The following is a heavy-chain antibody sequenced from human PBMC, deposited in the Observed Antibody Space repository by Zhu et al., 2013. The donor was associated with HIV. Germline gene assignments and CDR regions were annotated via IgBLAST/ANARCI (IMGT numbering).Heavy chain of an antibody. J-gene: IGHJ4*02. D-gene: IGHD3-22*01. V-gene: IGHV1-18*01. CDR1: GHTFTSYD. CDR2: ISAYNGNT. Sequence: QVQLVQSGAEVKKPGSSVKVSCKASGHTFTSYDINWVRQVSGQGLEWMGWISAYNGNTNYAQKLQGRVTMTRDTSTSTVYMELSSLRSEDTAVYYCARTPTYYYDSSGYSGFDYWGQGTLVTVSX. CDR3: ARTPTYYYDSSGYSGFDY.